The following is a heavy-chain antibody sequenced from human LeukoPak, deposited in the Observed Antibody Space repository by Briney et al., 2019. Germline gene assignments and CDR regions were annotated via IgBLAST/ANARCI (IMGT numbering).Heavy chain of an antibody. Sequence: SETLSLTCTVSGGSISSGGYYWSWIRQHPGKGLEWIGYIYYSGSTYYNPSLKSRVTISVDTSKNQFSLKLSSVTAADTAVYYCARDRGGDYYGSGSYINWGQGTLVTVSS. V-gene: IGHV4-31*03. CDR1: GGSISSGGYY. CDR2: IYYSGST. D-gene: IGHD3-10*01. J-gene: IGHJ4*02. CDR3: ARDRGGDYYGSGSYIN.